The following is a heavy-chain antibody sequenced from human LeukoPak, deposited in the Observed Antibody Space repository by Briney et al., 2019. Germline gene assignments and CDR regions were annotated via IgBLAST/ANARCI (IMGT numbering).Heavy chain of an antibody. J-gene: IGHJ4*02. Sequence: SETLSLTCAVSVYSISSGYYWGWIRQPPGKGLEWIGSIYHSGSTYYNPSLKSLNTISVDTYKNQYSLKLSSVTAADTAVYDCARANDFWSGYRKYYFDYWGQGTLVTVS. CDR3: ARANDFWSGYRKYYFDY. CDR2: IYHSGST. V-gene: IGHV4-38-2*01. CDR1: VYSISSGYY. D-gene: IGHD3-3*01.